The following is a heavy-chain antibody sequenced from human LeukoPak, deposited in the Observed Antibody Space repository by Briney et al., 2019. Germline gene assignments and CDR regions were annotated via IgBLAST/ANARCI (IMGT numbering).Heavy chain of an antibody. J-gene: IGHJ4*02. D-gene: IGHD3-22*01. CDR3: ARGDDYYYDTSGYYY. CDR2: INTDESST. Sequence: GGSLRLSCAASGFTFSSYAMNWVRQAPGKGLVWVSRINTDESSTSYADSVKGRFTISRDNAKNTLYLQVNSLRAEDTAVYYCARGDDYYYDTSGYYYWGQGTLVTVSS. V-gene: IGHV3-74*01. CDR1: GFTFSSYA.